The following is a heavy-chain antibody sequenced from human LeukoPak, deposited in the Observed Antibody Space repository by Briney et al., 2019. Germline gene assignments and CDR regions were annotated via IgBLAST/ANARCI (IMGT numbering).Heavy chain of an antibody. V-gene: IGHV4-59*08. CDR2: IYYSGST. Sequence: SETLSLTCTVSGGSISSDYWSWIRQPPGKGLEWIGYIYYSGSTNYNPSLKSRVTISVDTSKNQFSLELTSVSAADTAVYYCARHIGGSSSWSRNYYFEYWGQGALVTVYS. CDR1: GGSISSDY. J-gene: IGHJ4*02. CDR3: ARHIGGSSSWSRNYYFEY. D-gene: IGHD6-13*01.